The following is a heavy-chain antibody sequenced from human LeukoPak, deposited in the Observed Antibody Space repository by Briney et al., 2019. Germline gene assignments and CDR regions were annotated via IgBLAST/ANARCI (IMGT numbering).Heavy chain of an antibody. Sequence: GGSLRLSCAASGFTFNTYTMNWVRQAPGKGLEWVSSITASSTAIYSADSVKGRFTISRDNAKNFLYLQMNSLRVEDTAIYYCARGYNYGTHIDSWGQATVVTVSS. CDR2: ITASSTAI. D-gene: IGHD5-18*01. J-gene: IGHJ4*02. V-gene: IGHV3-21*01. CDR1: GFTFNTYT. CDR3: ARGYNYGTHIDS.